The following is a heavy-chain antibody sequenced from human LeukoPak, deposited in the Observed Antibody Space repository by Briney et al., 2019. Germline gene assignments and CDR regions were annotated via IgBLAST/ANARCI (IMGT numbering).Heavy chain of an antibody. J-gene: IGHJ3*02. CDR1: GGSLSSYY. Sequence: SETLSLTCTVSGGSLSSYYFSWIRQSPGKGLEWIAYINYSGSAGYNPSLKSRVTMSVDTSKQFSLSLSSVTAADTAVYYCARHNYDDYVFDIWGQGTKVTVSS. CDR3: ARHNYDDYVFDI. D-gene: IGHD4-17*01. CDR2: INYSGSA. V-gene: IGHV4-59*08.